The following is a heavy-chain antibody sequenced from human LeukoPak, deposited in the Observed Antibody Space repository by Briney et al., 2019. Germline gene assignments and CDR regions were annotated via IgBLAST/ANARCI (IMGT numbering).Heavy chain of an antibody. D-gene: IGHD3-10*01. CDR3: AREGTGYYGSGLANWFDP. V-gene: IGHV4-39*07. CDR1: GGSISSSSYY. J-gene: IGHJ5*02. CDR2: IYYSGST. Sequence: PSETLSLTCTVSGGSISSSSYYWGWIRQPPGKGLEWIGSIYYSGSTYYSPALKSRVTISVDTSKNQFSLKLSSVTAADTAVYYCAREGTGYYGSGLANWFDPWGQGTLVTVSS.